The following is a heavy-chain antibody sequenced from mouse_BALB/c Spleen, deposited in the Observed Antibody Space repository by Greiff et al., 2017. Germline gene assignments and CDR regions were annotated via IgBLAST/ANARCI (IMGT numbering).Heavy chain of an antibody. J-gene: IGHJ3*01. CDR1: GFNIKDTY. D-gene: IGHD2-4*01. V-gene: IGHV14-3*02. CDR3: ARSYDYWFAD. CDR2: IDPANGNT. Sequence: VQLKESGAELVKPGASVKLSCTASGFNIKDTYMHWVKQRPEQGLEWIGRIDPANGNTKYDPKFQGKATITADTSSNTAYLQLSSLTSEDTAVYYCARSYDYWFADWGQGTLVTVSA.